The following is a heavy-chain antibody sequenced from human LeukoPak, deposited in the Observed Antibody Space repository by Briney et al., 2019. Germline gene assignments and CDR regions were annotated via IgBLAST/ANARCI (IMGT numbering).Heavy chain of an antibody. Sequence: SETLSLTCTVSGGSFSSGGYYWSWIRQPPGKGLDWIGYIYHSGSTYYNPSLKSRVTISIDRSKNQFSLKLSSVTAADTAVYYCARMEAPRDIAAAGIRWFDPWGQGTLVTVSS. CDR2: IYHSGST. CDR3: ARMEAPRDIAAAGIRWFDP. CDR1: GGSFSSGGYY. D-gene: IGHD6-13*01. J-gene: IGHJ5*02. V-gene: IGHV4-30-2*01.